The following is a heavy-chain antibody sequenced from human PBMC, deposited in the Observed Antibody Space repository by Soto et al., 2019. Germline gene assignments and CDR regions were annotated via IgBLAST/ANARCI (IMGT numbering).Heavy chain of an antibody. CDR2: MNPSTGNT. J-gene: IGHJ5*02. CDR3: ARGRIIVAGGFDP. D-gene: IGHD6-19*01. V-gene: IGHV1-8*01. CDR1: GYTFTSYD. Sequence: QVQLVQSGAEVKKPGTSVKVSCKASGYTFTSYDISWVRQATGQGLEWMGWMNPSTGNTDSAEEFQDRLTMTRNTSIRTVYMELSSLSFEDTAVYYCARGRIIVAGGFDPWGQGTLVTVSS.